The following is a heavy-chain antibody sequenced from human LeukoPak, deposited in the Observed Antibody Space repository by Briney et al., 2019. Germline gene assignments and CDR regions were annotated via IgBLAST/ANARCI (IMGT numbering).Heavy chain of an antibody. CDR2: ISAYNGNT. CDR3: ARDHHVDIAHGGNWFDP. CDR1: GYTFTSYG. J-gene: IGHJ5*02. Sequence: ASVKVSCKASGYTFTSYGISWVRQAPGQGLEWMGWISAYNGNTNYAQKLQGRVTMTTDTSTSTAYMELRSLRSDDTAVYYCARDHHVDIAHGGNWFDPWGQGTLVTVSS. D-gene: IGHD5-12*01. V-gene: IGHV1-18*01.